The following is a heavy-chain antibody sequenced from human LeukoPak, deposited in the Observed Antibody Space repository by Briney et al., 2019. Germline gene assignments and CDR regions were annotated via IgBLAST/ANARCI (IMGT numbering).Heavy chain of an antibody. CDR3: ARDLYYYYYGMDV. CDR2: INPNSGGT. V-gene: IGHV1-2*02. Sequence: ASVKVSCKASGYTFTGYYMHWVRQAPGQGLEWMGWINPNSGGTNYAQKFQGRVTMTRDTSISTAYMELSRLRSDDTAVYYCARDLYYYYYGMDVWGQGTTATVSS. CDR1: GYTFTGYY. J-gene: IGHJ6*02.